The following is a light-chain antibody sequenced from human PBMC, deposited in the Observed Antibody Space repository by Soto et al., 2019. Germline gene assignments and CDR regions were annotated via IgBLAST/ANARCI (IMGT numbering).Light chain of an antibody. CDR2: FAS. V-gene: IGKV3-15*01. CDR3: QHYIKWPLT. CDR1: QSVSNN. J-gene: IGKJ4*01. Sequence: EIVMTQSPATLSVSPGERATLSCRASQSVSNNLAWYQQKPGQAPRLLIYFASTRATGIPARFSGSGSETEFTLTISRLLSEDFAVYYCQHYIKWPLTFGGGTKAETK.